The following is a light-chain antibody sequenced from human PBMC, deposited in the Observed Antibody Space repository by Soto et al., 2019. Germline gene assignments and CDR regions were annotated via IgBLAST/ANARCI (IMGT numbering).Light chain of an antibody. V-gene: IGLV1-51*01. Sequence: VLTKPPSVSAAPGQKVTISFSGSSANIGGNSVSWYQHLPGTAPKLLIYDDNKRPSGIPDRFSGSKSGTSATLGITGFQTGDEADYYCGSWDSSLTAYVFGTATKLTVX. CDR2: DDN. J-gene: IGLJ1*01. CDR1: SANIGGNS. CDR3: GSWDSSLTAYV.